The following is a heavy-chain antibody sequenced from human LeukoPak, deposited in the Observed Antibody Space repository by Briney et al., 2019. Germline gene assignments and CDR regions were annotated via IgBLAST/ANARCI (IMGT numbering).Heavy chain of an antibody. CDR3: ARTGYSGYAYYFDY. CDR1: GGTFSSYA. J-gene: IGHJ4*02. V-gene: IGHV1-69*04. CDR2: IIPILGIA. Sequence: ASVKVSCKASGGTFSSYAISWVRQAPGQGLEWMGRIIPILGIANCAQKFQGRVTITADKSTSTAYMELSSLRSEDTAVYYCARTGYSGYAYYFDYWGQGTLVTVSS. D-gene: IGHD5-12*01.